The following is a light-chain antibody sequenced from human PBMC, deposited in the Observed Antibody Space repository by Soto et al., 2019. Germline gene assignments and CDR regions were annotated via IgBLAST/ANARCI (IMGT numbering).Light chain of an antibody. Sequence: EIVLTQSPATLSWSPGERATLSCRASQSVSSYLAWYQQKPGQAPRLLIYDASKRATGIPARFSGSGSGTDFTLTISNLEPEDFAVYYCQQRGNWPRTFGQGTKVEIK. CDR1: QSVSSY. CDR3: QQRGNWPRT. CDR2: DAS. J-gene: IGKJ1*01. V-gene: IGKV3-11*01.